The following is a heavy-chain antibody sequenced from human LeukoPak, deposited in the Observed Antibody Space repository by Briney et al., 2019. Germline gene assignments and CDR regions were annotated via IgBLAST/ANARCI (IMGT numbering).Heavy chain of an antibody. J-gene: IGHJ6*02. Sequence: ASVKVSCKASGYSVSDYYMHWVRQAPGQGLEWMGWMKPTSGGTNYAQKFQGRVTMTRDTSITTAYMELSRLRSDDTAVYYCARALSDCSKGVCYSLDDWVPYGMDVWGQGTTVTVSS. V-gene: IGHV1-2*02. CDR1: GYSVSDYY. D-gene: IGHD2-8*01. CDR2: MKPTSGGT. CDR3: ARALSDCSKGVCYSLDDWVPYGMDV.